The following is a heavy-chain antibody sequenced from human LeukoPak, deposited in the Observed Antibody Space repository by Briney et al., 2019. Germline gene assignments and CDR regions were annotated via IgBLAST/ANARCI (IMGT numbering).Heavy chain of an antibody. V-gene: IGHV3-23*01. D-gene: IGHD3-10*01. Sequence: GGSLRLSCAASGFTFSSYAMSWVRQAPGKGLEWVSAISGSGGSTYYADSVKGRFTISRDNSKNTLYLQMSSLRAEDTAVYYCAKHLWRDLLWFGEGYYFGHWGQGTLVTVSS. J-gene: IGHJ4*02. CDR1: GFTFSSYA. CDR2: ISGSGGST. CDR3: AKHLWRDLLWFGEGYYFGH.